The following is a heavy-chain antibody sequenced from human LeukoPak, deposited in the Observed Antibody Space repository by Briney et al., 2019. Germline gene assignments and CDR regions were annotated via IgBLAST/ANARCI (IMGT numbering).Heavy chain of an antibody. V-gene: IGHV3-30*02. CDR3: AKDTGKYSSGWTDY. Sequence: GGSLRLSCAASGFTFSSYGMHWVRQAPGKGLEWVAFIRYDGSNKYYADSVKGRFTISRDNSKNTLYLQMNSLRAEDTAVYYCAKDTGKYSSGWTDYWGQGTLVTISS. D-gene: IGHD6-19*01. CDR1: GFTFSSYG. J-gene: IGHJ4*02. CDR2: IRYDGSNK.